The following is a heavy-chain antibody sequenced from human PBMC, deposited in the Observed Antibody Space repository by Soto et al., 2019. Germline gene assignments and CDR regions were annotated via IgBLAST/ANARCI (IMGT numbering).Heavy chain of an antibody. CDR1: GDSISSDGYY. J-gene: IGHJ6*02. Sequence: QVQLQESGPGLVKPSQTLSLTCTVSGDSISSDGYYWSWIRQHPGKGLEWIGYIYHSGNTYYNPSLKSRVTISADTSKHQVSPKVSSVTAADTAVYYCAREAAVEGMDVWGQGTTVTVS. D-gene: IGHD2-15*01. V-gene: IGHV4-31*03. CDR3: AREAAVEGMDV. CDR2: IYHSGNT.